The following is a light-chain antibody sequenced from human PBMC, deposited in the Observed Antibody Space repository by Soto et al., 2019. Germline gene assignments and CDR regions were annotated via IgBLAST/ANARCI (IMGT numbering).Light chain of an antibody. J-gene: IGKJ2*01. V-gene: IGKV3-15*01. Sequence: ELVMTQAPATLSVSPGERATLSCMASQSVSRNFAWYQQKPGQAPRLLIYGASNRATGIPAMFIGSGSGTEFTLTISSLQAEDFAVYYCQQYNNWPPYTFGQGTKLEIK. CDR3: QQYNNWPPYT. CDR1: QSVSRN. CDR2: GAS.